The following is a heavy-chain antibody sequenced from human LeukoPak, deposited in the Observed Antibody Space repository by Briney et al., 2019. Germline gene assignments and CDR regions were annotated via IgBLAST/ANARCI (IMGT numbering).Heavy chain of an antibody. CDR1: GFTFDDYD. CDR2: ISWNGGSI. V-gene: IGHV3-9*01. Sequence: GRSLRLSCAASGFTFDDYDMHWVRQAPGKGLEWVSGISWNGGSIAYAASVKGRFTISRDNSKNSLYLQMDSLRAGDTALYYCGKDGAIAAAHPLFESWGQGTLVTVSS. D-gene: IGHD6-13*01. CDR3: GKDGAIAAAHPLFES. J-gene: IGHJ4*02.